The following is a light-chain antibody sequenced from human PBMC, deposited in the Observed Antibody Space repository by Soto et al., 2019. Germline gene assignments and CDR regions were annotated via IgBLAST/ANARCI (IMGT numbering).Light chain of an antibody. Sequence: ENGLTQSPGTLSLSPGERATLSCRATESVTSTYISWYQKKPGQTPRLLIFGTSIRAAGIPDRFSGSGSGTDFPLTISRLEPEDFAVYYCQQCDSSPLWTFGQGTKLEIK. V-gene: IGKV3-20*01. J-gene: IGKJ2*02. CDR3: QQCDSSPLWT. CDR2: GTS. CDR1: ESVTSTY.